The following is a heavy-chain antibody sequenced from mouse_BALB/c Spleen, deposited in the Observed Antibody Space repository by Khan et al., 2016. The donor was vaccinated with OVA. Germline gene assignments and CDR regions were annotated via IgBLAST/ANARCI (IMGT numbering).Heavy chain of an antibody. Sequence: QVQLQQSGAELARPGASVKMSCKASGYTFTTYTMHWVKQRHGQGLEWIGYINPSNGYTNYNQKFKDKSTLTADKSSSTAYMQLSSLTSDYSAVYYCAREGAYYRSDGWFSYWGQGTLVTVSA. CDR2: INPSNGYT. J-gene: IGHJ3*01. V-gene: IGHV1-4*01. CDR1: GYTFTTYT. CDR3: AREGAYYRSDGWFSY. D-gene: IGHD2-14*01.